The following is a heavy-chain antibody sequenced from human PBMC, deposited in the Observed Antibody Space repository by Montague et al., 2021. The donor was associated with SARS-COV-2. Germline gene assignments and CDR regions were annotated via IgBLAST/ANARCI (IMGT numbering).Heavy chain of an antibody. Sequence: SLRLSCAASGFTFSSYSMNWVRQAPGKGLEWVSSISSSSSYIYYADSVKGRFTISRDNAENSLYLQMNSLRAEDTAVYYCARDPGYYYDSSGLDHWGQGTLVTVSS. CDR3: ARDPGYYYDSSGLDH. D-gene: IGHD3-22*01. CDR1: GFTFSSYS. CDR2: ISSSSSYI. V-gene: IGHV3-21*01. J-gene: IGHJ4*02.